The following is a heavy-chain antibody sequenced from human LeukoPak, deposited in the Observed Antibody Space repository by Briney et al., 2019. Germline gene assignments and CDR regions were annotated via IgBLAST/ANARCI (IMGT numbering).Heavy chain of an antibody. V-gene: IGHV4-34*01. D-gene: IGHD6-25*01. J-gene: IGHJ2*01. CDR1: DGSFSDYY. Sequence: PSETLSLTCAVYDGSFSDYYWSWVRQPPGKGLEWIGEINHSGGTNYHPSLKRRVTISIGTSKTQFSLKRRSVTAADTAVYYGVRLGRLGWNFDLWGRGTLVAVSS. CDR3: VRLGRLGWNFDL. CDR2: INHSGGT.